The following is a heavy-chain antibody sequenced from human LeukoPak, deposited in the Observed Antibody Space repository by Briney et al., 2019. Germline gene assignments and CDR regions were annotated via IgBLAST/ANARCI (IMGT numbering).Heavy chain of an antibody. J-gene: IGHJ4*02. D-gene: IGHD2-21*01. Sequence: SETLSLTCTVSGGSISSYYWSWIRQPPGKGLEWIGYIYTIGSTNYNPFLESRVTISVDTSKNHFSLKLSSVTAADTAVYYCARTVVVIAIHYFDYWGQGTLVTVSS. CDR1: GGSISSYY. V-gene: IGHV4-4*09. CDR3: ARTVVVIAIHYFDY. CDR2: IYTIGST.